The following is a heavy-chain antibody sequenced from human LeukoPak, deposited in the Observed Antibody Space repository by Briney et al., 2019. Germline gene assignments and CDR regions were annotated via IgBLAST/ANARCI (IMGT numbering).Heavy chain of an antibody. J-gene: IGHJ5*02. CDR3: ARGTYGLRIDNWFDP. D-gene: IGHD1-26*01. CDR1: GFTFSSYW. CDR2: INTDGSST. Sequence: QPGGSLRLSCAASGFTFSSYWMHWVRQAPGKGLVWVSRINTDGSSTSYADSVKGRFTISRDNAKNTLYLQMNSLRAEDTAVYYCARGTYGLRIDNWFDPWGQGTLVTVSS. V-gene: IGHV3-74*01.